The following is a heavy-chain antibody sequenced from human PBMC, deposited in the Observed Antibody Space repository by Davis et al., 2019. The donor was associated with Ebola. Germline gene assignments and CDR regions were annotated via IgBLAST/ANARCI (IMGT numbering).Heavy chain of an antibody. CDR2: IHYTGST. V-gene: IGHV4-31*03. CDR3: ARVDTSMVGFYYYYGMDV. J-gene: IGHJ6*02. D-gene: IGHD5-18*01. CDR1: NGSISSGVFY. Sequence: LRLSCSVSNGSISSGVFYWTWIRQHPEKGLECIGYIHYTGSTYYNPTLKSRSIISVDTSKNQFYLKLKSVTVADTAVYFCARVDTSMVGFYYYYGMDVWGQGTTVTVSS.